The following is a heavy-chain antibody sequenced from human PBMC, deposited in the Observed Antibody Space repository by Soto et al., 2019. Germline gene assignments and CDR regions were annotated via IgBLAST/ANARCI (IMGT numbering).Heavy chain of an antibody. CDR1: GFTFSTYW. CDR2: IKQDGNEK. Sequence: EVQLVESGGGLVQPGGSLRLSCVASGFTFSTYWMSWVRLAPGTGMDWVATIKQDGNEKHYVDSVKGRFAISRDNAENSLYLQRSGLRPDDTAVYYCGRGCGRLICPSYLDVGGEGTAVTVSS. CDR3: GRGCGRLICPSYLDV. V-gene: IGHV3-7*01. D-gene: IGHD2-15*01. J-gene: IGHJ6*04.